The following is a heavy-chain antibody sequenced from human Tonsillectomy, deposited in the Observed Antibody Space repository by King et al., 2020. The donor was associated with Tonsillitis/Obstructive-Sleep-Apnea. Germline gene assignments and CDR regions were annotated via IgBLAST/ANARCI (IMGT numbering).Heavy chain of an antibody. V-gene: IGHV3-7*04. CDR2: IKHDGSEK. J-gene: IGHJ5*02. Sequence: DVQLVESGGDLVQRGGSLRLSCAASGFTFVTYWMSWVRQAPGKGLGWVANIKHDGSEKDYVGSVKGRFTISRDNAKKSLYLQMNSLRAEDTAVYYCARDHVLDHWGQGTLVTVSS. CDR3: ARDHVLDH. CDR1: GFTFVTYW.